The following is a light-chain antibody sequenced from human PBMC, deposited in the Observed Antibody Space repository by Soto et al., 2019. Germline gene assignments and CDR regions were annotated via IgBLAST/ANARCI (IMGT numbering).Light chain of an antibody. Sequence: DIVMTQSPDSLGVSLGERATINCESSQSVLYSANNKNCLAWYQQKPGQPPKLLLYWASTRESGVPDRFSGSGSGTDFTLTISSLQAEDVAVYYCQQYYSTPRTFGQGTKVEIK. CDR1: QSVLYSANNKNC. CDR3: QQYYSTPRT. CDR2: WAS. V-gene: IGKV4-1*01. J-gene: IGKJ1*01.